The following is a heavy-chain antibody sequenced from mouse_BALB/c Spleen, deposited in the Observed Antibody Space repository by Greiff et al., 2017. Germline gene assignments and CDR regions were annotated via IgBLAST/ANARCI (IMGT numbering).Heavy chain of an antibody. Sequence: EVKVEESGGGLVQPGGSLKLSCAASGFTFSSYGMSWVRQTPDKRLELVATINSNGGSTYYPDSVKGRFTISRDNAKNTLYLQMSSLKSEDTAMYYCARDGGNYDYWGQGTTLTVSS. V-gene: IGHV5-6-3*01. CDR2: INSNGGST. CDR3: ARDGGNYDY. J-gene: IGHJ2*01. CDR1: GFTFSSYG. D-gene: IGHD2-1*01.